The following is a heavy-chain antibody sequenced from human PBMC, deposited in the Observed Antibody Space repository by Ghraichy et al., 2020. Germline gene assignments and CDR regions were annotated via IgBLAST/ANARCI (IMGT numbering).Heavy chain of an antibody. CDR3: ARDRYGDYVLDH. Sequence: GESLNISCAASGFTFSGYSMNWVRQVPGKGLEWVSYISSAGSSIYYADSVKGRFTISRDNAKNFLFLQMNSLRDEDMAVYYCARDRYGDYVLDHWGQGTLVTVSS. CDR1: GFTFSGYS. D-gene: IGHD4-17*01. V-gene: IGHV3-48*02. J-gene: IGHJ4*02. CDR2: ISSAGSSI.